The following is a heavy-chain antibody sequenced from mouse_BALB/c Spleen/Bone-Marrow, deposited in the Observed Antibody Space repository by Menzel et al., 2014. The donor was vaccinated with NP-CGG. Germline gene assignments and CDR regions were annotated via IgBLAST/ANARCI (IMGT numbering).Heavy chain of an antibody. CDR2: IYWDDDK. D-gene: IGHD2-14*01. J-gene: IGHJ4*01. CDR1: GFSLSTSGMG. V-gene: IGHV8-12*01. Sequence: ESGPGILQPSQPLSLTCSFSGFSLSTSGMGVSWIRQPSGKGLEWLAHIYWDDDKRYNPSLKSRLTISKDTSRNQVFLKITSVDTADTATYYCARSYRYDGVYYAMDYWGQGTSVTVSS. CDR3: ARSYRYDGVYYAMDY.